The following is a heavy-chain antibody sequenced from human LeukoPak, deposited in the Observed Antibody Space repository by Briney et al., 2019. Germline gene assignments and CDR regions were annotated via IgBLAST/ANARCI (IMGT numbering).Heavy chain of an antibody. J-gene: IGHJ4*02. D-gene: IGHD5-18*01. CDR1: GFTFDNYA. CDR2: ITWNSGSI. CDR3: AKEGYSYSFDY. V-gene: IGHV3-9*01. Sequence: GGSLRLSCAASGFTFDNYAMHWVRQAPGKGLEWVSGITWNSGSIGYADSVKGRFTISRDNAKNSLYLQMNSLRAEDTAFYYCAKEGYSYSFDYWGQGTLVTVSS.